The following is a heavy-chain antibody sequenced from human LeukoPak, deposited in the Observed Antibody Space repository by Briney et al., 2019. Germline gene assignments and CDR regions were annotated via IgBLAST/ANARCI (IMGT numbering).Heavy chain of an antibody. CDR2: ISGSGCST. J-gene: IGHJ2*01. Sequence: PGGSLRLSCAASGFTFSSYATSWVRQAPGKGLEWVSAISGSGCSTYYADSVKGRFTISRDNSKNTLYLQMNSLRAEDTAVYYCAKAYSGYDADWYFDLWGRGTLVTVSS. D-gene: IGHD5-12*01. V-gene: IGHV3-23*01. CDR1: GFTFSSYA. CDR3: AKAYSGYDADWYFDL.